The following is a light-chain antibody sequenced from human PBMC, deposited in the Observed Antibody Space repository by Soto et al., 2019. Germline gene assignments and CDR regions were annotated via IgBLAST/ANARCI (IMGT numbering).Light chain of an antibody. CDR3: QKYNSAPYT. CDR2: AAS. CDR1: QDISNY. J-gene: IGKJ2*01. Sequence: DIQMTQSPSSLPAPVGYRVTITCLTSQDISNYLAWYQQKPGKVPKIVIYAASTLQSGVPSRFSGSGSGTDFTLTISSLQPEDVASYYCQKYNSAPYTFGQGTKVDI. V-gene: IGKV1-27*01.